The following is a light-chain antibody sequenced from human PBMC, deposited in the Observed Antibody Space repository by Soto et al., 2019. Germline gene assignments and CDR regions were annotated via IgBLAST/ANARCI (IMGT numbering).Light chain of an antibody. J-gene: IGKJ2*01. CDR2: GAS. Sequence: EIVMTQSPATLSVSPGERATLSCRASQSFSNNLAWYQQRPGQAPRLLIYGASTRATGIPARFSGSGSGTEFTLTISSLQSEDFAVYYCQQYNNWPYTFGQGTKLEIK. CDR3: QQYNNWPYT. V-gene: IGKV3-15*01. CDR1: QSFSNN.